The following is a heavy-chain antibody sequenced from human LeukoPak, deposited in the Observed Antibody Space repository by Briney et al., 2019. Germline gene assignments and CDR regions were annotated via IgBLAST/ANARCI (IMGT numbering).Heavy chain of an antibody. D-gene: IGHD3-22*01. CDR2: INSDGSST. CDR1: GFTFSSYW. J-gene: IGHJ4*02. Sequence: PGGSLRLSCAASGFTFSSYWMHRVRQAPGKGLVWVSRINSDGSSTSYADSVKGRFTISRDDAKNTLYLQMNSLRAEDTAVYYCARPYYYDSGRVDYWGQGTLVTVSS. V-gene: IGHV3-74*01. CDR3: ARPYYYDSGRVDY.